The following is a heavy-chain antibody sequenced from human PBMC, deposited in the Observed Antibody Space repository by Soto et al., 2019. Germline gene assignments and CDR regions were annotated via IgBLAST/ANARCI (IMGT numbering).Heavy chain of an antibody. CDR2: ISAYNGNT. CDR1: GYTFTSYG. D-gene: IGHD3-3*01. V-gene: IGHV1-18*01. Sequence: ASVKVSCKASGYTFTSYGISWVRQAPGQGLEWMGWISAYNGNTNYAQKLQGRVTMTTDTSTSTAYMELRSLRSDDTAVYYCARTRITIFGVVISSDYWGQATLVTVSS. CDR3: ARTRITIFGVVISSDY. J-gene: IGHJ4*02.